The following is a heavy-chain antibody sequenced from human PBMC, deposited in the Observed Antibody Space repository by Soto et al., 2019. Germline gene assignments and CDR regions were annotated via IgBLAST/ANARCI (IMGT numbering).Heavy chain of an antibody. D-gene: IGHD5-12*01. Sequence: EVQLSESGGGLVQPGGSLRLSCGGAGFTFSGSAVSWVRQAPGRGLEWVSGISGGGSTEYADSVKGRFGISRDNSRDTVYLYMTSLRDDDTAVYYCARQKGDIVARPPDHWGQGILVSVSS. CDR1: GFTFSGSA. CDR2: ISGGGST. CDR3: ARQKGDIVARPPDH. V-gene: IGHV3-23*01. J-gene: IGHJ4*02.